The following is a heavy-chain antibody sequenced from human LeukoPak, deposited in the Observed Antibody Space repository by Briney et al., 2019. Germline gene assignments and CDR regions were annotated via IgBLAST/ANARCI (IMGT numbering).Heavy chain of an antibody. J-gene: IGHJ4*02. V-gene: IGHV3-30*18. CDR3: AKDGIYYYDSSGYYSQHFDY. CDR1: GFTFSSYG. D-gene: IGHD3-22*01. CDR2: ISYGGSNK. Sequence: PGGSLRLSCAASGFTFSSYGMHWVRQAPGKGLEWVAVISYGGSNKYYADSVKGRFTISRDNSKNTLYLQMNSLRAEDTAVYYCAKDGIYYYDSSGYYSQHFDYWGQGTLVTVSS.